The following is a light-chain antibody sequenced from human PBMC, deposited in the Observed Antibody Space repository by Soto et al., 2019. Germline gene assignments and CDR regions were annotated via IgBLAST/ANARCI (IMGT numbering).Light chain of an antibody. Sequence: EIGLTQSPGTLSLSPGGRASLFCRASQIVGPYLAWYQQKPGQAPRLLIYGASSRATAIPDRFSGSGSETDFTLTISRLEPEDFAAYYCQQYVSSPFTFGPGTKVEIK. CDR3: QQYVSSPFT. J-gene: IGKJ3*01. CDR2: GAS. CDR1: QIVGPY. V-gene: IGKV3-20*01.